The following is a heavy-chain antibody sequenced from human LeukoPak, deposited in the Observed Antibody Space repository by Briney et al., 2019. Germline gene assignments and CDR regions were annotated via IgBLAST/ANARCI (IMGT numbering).Heavy chain of an antibody. Sequence: PGGSLRLSCAASGFTFSSYGINWVRRAPGKGLEWLSHTNSNGAVISYADSVKGRFTVSRDTAKSSLYLQMNGLRVEDTAIYFCARDPDGDYDFDYWGQGTLVTVSS. V-gene: IGHV3-48*01. CDR2: TNSNGAVI. D-gene: IGHD4-17*01. CDR3: ARDPDGDYDFDY. CDR1: GFTFSSYG. J-gene: IGHJ4*02.